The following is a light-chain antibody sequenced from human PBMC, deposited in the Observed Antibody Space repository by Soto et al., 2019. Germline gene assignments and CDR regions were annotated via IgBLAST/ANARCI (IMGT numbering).Light chain of an antibody. CDR2: STN. CDR1: SGSVSSSYY. J-gene: IGLJ2*01. Sequence: QTVVTQEPSFSVSPGGTVTLTCGLSSGSVSSSYYPSWYQQTPGQAPRTLIYSTNTRSSGVPDRFSGSILGNKAALTITGAQADDDSDYYCVLYGGSGIVVFGGGTKLTVL. V-gene: IGLV8-61*01. CDR3: VLYGGSGIVV.